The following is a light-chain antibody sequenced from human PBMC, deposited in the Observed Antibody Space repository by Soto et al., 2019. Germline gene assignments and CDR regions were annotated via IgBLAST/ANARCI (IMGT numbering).Light chain of an antibody. Sequence: EIVLRQSPATVSLSPGDRGTLSCWASQSISSYLAWYQQKPGQPPRLLIFEASYRAAGIPAKFSGSGSGTDFTLTISTLEPEDFAVYYCQQRSNWPLTFGGGTKVEIK. CDR1: QSISSY. V-gene: IGKV3-11*01. CDR3: QQRSNWPLT. J-gene: IGKJ4*01. CDR2: EAS.